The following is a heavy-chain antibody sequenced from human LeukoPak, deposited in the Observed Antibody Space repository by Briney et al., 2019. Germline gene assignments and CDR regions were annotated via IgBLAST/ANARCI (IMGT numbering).Heavy chain of an antibody. Sequence: PSQTLSLTCTVSGFSISSGGYDWSWIRQHPGIGLEWIGSIYASGIASYSPSLKSRLDISIDTSQSQFSLKLTSVTAADTAVYYCARAGPPGNGDPWYFDLWGRGTLVTVSS. CDR3: ARAGPPGNGDPWYFDL. CDR2: IYASGIA. D-gene: IGHD7-27*01. V-gene: IGHV4-31*03. CDR1: GFSISSGGYD. J-gene: IGHJ2*01.